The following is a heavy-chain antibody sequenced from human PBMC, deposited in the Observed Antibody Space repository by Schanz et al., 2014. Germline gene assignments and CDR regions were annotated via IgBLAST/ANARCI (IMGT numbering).Heavy chain of an antibody. CDR1: GLLFSYYY. D-gene: IGHD3-10*01. J-gene: IGHJ4*02. V-gene: IGHV3-23*04. Sequence: EVHLVESGGGLVRPGGSLRLSCAASGLLFSYYYMSGVRQAPGKGLEWVSRMIGSGSSVFYADSVKGRFTISRDNSKDTLYLQMSGLTPEDTAVYYCARGPIPIQGVPMDFWGQGTLVTVSS. CDR3: ARGPIPIQGVPMDF. CDR2: MIGSGSSV.